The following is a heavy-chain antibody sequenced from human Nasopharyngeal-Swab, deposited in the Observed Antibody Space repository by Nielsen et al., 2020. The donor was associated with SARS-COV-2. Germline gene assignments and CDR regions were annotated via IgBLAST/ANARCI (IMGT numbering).Heavy chain of an antibody. D-gene: IGHD5-24*01. CDR3: ARNMATETDAFDI. CDR1: GYSFTSYW. Sequence: GESLKISCKGSGYSFTSYWIGWVRQMPGKGLEWMGIIYPGDSDTRYSPSFQGQVTISVDKSISTAYLQWSSLKASDTAMYYCARNMATETDAFDIWGQGTMVTVSS. J-gene: IGHJ3*02. V-gene: IGHV5-51*01. CDR2: IYPGDSDT.